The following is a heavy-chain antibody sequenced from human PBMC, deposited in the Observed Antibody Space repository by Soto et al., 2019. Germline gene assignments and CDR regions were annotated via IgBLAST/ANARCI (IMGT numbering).Heavy chain of an antibody. CDR1: GDSVSSNSAA. CDR3: ARDYGSNWDNWFDP. V-gene: IGHV6-1*01. D-gene: IGHD6-13*01. CDR2: TYYRSRWHN. Sequence: PSQTLSLTCVISGDSVSSNSAAWNWIRQSPTRGLEWLGRTYYRSRWHNDYAESVKSRISINPDTSKNQFFLQLDSVTPEDTAINYCARDYGSNWDNWFDPWGQGTLVTVSS. J-gene: IGHJ5*02.